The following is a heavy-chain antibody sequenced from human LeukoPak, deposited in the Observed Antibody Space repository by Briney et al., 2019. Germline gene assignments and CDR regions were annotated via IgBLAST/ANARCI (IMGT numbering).Heavy chain of an antibody. Sequence: GGSLRLSCAASGFTFSSYSMNWVRQAPGKGLEWVSSISSTGSYIYYADSVKGRFTISRDNAKNSLYLQMNSLRAEDTAVYYCARDRLTYGDHDYWGQGTLVTVSS. CDR1: GFTFSSYS. D-gene: IGHD4-17*01. CDR3: ARDRLTYGDHDY. V-gene: IGHV3-21*01. CDR2: ISSTGSYI. J-gene: IGHJ4*02.